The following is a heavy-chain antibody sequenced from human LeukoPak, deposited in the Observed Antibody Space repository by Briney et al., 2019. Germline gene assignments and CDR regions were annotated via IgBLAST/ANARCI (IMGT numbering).Heavy chain of an antibody. CDR1: GGSFCVYY. Sequence: SETLSLTCAVYGGSFCVYYWSWIRQPPGKGLEWIGEINDSGSTNCNPSLKSRVSISVDTSKNQFSLKLTSVTAADTAVYYCARVIDYDSSGYYLGYWGQGTRVTVSS. CDR3: ARVIDYDSSGYYLGY. CDR2: INDSGST. D-gene: IGHD3-22*01. J-gene: IGHJ4*02. V-gene: IGHV4-34*01.